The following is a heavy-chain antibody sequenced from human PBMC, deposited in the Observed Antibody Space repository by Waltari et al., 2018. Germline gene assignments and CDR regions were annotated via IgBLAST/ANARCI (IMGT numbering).Heavy chain of an antibody. V-gene: IGHV1-2*02. CDR2: INPNRGGT. CDR3: ARARRAAAGTVFDY. J-gene: IGHJ4*02. D-gene: IGHD6-13*01. CDR1: GYTFTGYY. Sequence: QVQLVQSGAEVKKPGASVKVSCKASGYTFTGYYMHWVRQAPGQGLEWMGWINPNRGGTNYAKKFQGRVTMTRETAISTAYMELGRLRSYDTAVYYCARARRAAAGTVFDYWGQGTLVTVSS.